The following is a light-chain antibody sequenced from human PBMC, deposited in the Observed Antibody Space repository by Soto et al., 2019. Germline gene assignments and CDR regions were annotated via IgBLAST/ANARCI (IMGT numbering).Light chain of an antibody. CDR3: QSET. V-gene: IGKV3-20*01. J-gene: IGKJ1*01. CDR1: QTVSSSY. Sequence: EIVLTQSPGTLSLSPGERATLSCRASQTVSSSYLAWYQHKPGQAPRLLIYGVSTRDAGIPDRFSGSGYGTDSTLTISRLEPEDSAVYYCQSETCGQGTKVDIK. CDR2: GVS.